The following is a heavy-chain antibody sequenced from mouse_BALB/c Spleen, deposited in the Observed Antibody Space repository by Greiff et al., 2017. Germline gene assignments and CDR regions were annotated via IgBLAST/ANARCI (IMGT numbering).Heavy chain of an antibody. V-gene: IGHV1-69*02. CDR3: AGDYYGSGRACFAD. Sequence: QVQLQQPGAELVRPGASVKLSCKASGYTFTSYWINWVKQRPGQGLEWIGNIYPSDSYTNYNHKFKDKATLTIDKSSSTTYMQLSSPTSGDSAVYYCAGDYYGSGRACFADWGQGTLVTVSA. CDR1: GYTFTSYW. J-gene: IGHJ3*01. D-gene: IGHD1-1*01. CDR2: IYPSDSYT.